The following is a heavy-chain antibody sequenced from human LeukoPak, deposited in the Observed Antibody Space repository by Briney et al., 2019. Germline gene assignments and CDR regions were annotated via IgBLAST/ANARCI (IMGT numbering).Heavy chain of an antibody. CDR2: IYYSGST. V-gene: IGHV4-59*12. D-gene: IGHD2-15*01. Sequence: PSETLSLTCTVSGGSISSYYWSWIRQPPGKGLEWIGYIYYSGSTNYNPSLKSRVTISVDTSKNQFSLKLSSVTAADTAVYYCARVVGLFKWAFDYWGQGTLVTVSS. CDR1: GGSISSYY. CDR3: ARVVGLFKWAFDY. J-gene: IGHJ4*02.